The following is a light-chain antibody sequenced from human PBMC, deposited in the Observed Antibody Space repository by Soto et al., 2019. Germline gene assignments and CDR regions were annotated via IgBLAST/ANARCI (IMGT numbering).Light chain of an antibody. CDR1: RSDVGDYNY. V-gene: IGLV2-8*01. Sequence: QSALTQPPSASGSPGQSVTISCTGTRSDVGDYNYVSWYQQHPGKAPKLMIYEVSKRPSGVPDRFSGSKSGNTASLTVSGLQAEDEADYYCSSYAGSLYVFGTGTKVTVL. CDR2: EVS. J-gene: IGLJ1*01. CDR3: SSYAGSLYV.